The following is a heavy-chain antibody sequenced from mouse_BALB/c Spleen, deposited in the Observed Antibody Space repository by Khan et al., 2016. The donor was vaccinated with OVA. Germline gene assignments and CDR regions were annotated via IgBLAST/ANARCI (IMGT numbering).Heavy chain of an antibody. CDR2: ISYSGST. CDR3: ARTARIKY. J-gene: IGHJ2*01. Sequence: EVKLEVSGPGLVKPSQSLSLTCTVTGCSITSGYGWNWIRQFPGNKLEWMGYISYSGSTNYNPSLKSRISITRDTSKNQFFLQLNSVTTEDTATYDCARTARIKYWGQGTTLTVSA. D-gene: IGHD1-2*01. CDR1: GCSITSGYG. V-gene: IGHV3-2*02.